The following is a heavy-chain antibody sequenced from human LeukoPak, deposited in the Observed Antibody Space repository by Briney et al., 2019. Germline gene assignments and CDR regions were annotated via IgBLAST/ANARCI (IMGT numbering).Heavy chain of an antibody. CDR1: GFTFSDYY. CDR3: ARDTNRFDY. J-gene: IGHJ4*02. D-gene: IGHD1-14*01. CDR2: IDTSGYTI. V-gene: IGHV3-11*04. Sequence: GGSLRPSCAASGFTFSDYYMSWIRQAPGKGLEWVSYIDTSGYTIKYADSVKGRFTISRDNAKNSLYLQMNTLRAEDTAIYYCARDTNRFDYWGQGTLVTVSS.